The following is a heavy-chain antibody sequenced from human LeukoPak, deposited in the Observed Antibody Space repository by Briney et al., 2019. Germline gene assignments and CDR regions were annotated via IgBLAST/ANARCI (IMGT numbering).Heavy chain of an antibody. Sequence: GASVKVSCKASGGTFSSYAISWVRQAPGQGLEWMGGIIPIFGTANYAQKFRGRVTITTDESTSTAYMELSSLRSEDTAVYYCAREQGRKICPNGVSYISWFDPWGQGTLVTVSS. CDR3: AREQGRKICPNGVSYISWFDP. J-gene: IGHJ5*02. CDR1: GGTFSSYA. D-gene: IGHD2-8*01. V-gene: IGHV1-69*05. CDR2: IIPIFGTA.